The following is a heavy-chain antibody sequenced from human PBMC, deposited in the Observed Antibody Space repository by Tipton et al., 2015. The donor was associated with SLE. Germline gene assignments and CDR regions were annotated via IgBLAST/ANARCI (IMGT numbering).Heavy chain of an antibody. CDR3: ATSAGYCSVTSCLGH. D-gene: IGHD2-15*01. CDR2: VYYFGST. V-gene: IGHV4-59*01. Sequence: TLSLTCSLSGGSIRSYYCSWVRQSPGKGLEWIGSVYYFGSTNYNPSLKSRATVSVDTSRNHFSLRLTSVSGADTAVYYCATSAGYCSVTSCLGHWGQGTLVTVS. J-gene: IGHJ4*02. CDR1: GGSIRSYY.